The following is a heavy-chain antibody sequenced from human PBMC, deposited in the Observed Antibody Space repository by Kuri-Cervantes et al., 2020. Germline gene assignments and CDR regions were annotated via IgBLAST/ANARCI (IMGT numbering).Heavy chain of an antibody. Sequence: ASVKVSCKASGYTFTSYDINWVRQATGQGLEWMGWMNPNSGNTGYAQKFQGRVTMTTDTSTSTAYMELRSLRSDDTAVYYCARWGLTVTTGGADYWGQGTLVTVSS. CDR2: MNPNSGNT. CDR3: ARWGLTVTTGGADY. CDR1: GYTFTSYD. V-gene: IGHV1-8*01. D-gene: IGHD4-17*01. J-gene: IGHJ4*02.